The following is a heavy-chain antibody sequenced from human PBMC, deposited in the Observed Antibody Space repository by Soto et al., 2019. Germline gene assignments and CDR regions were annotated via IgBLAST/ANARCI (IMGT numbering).Heavy chain of an antibody. CDR1: GYTFTDYF. CDR3: ARGGGTILASLP. V-gene: IGHV1-2*02. Sequence: GASVKVSCKAFGYTFTDYFMHRLRQAPAQGLEWLGGINPNSGATKYAQKFQGRVTLTRDTSINTAYMETSMLRSDDTADYYCARGGGTILASLPWGQGTLVTVSS. D-gene: IGHD3-3*01. J-gene: IGHJ5*02. CDR2: INPNSGAT.